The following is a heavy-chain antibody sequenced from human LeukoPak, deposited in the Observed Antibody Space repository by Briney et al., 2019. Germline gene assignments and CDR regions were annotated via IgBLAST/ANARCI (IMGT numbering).Heavy chain of an antibody. CDR1: GFTFSSYS. D-gene: IGHD4-23*01. CDR3: ARAYGGLPPRYYYYYMDV. J-gene: IGHJ6*03. Sequence: GGSLRLSCAASGFTFSSYSMNWVRQAPGKGLEWVSSISSSSSYIYYADPVKGRFTISRDNAKNSLYLQMNSLRAEDTAVYYCARAYGGLPPRYYYYYMDVWGKGTTVTVSS. V-gene: IGHV3-21*01. CDR2: ISSSSSYI.